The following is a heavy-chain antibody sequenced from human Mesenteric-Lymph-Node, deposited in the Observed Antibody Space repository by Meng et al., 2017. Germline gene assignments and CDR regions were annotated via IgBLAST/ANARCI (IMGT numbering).Heavy chain of an antibody. CDR3: TRSRDGYNFILDY. D-gene: IGHD5-24*01. CDR2: IRSKSSGESP. J-gene: IGHJ4*02. V-gene: IGHV3-49*03. CDR1: GFTFGDSA. Sequence: GGSLRLSCRASGFTFGDSAVSWFRQAPGKGLEWVGFIRSKSSGESPQYAASVRGRFTISWDDSKIIAYLQMNSLRTEDTAVYYCTRSRDGYNFILDYWGQGTLVTVSS.